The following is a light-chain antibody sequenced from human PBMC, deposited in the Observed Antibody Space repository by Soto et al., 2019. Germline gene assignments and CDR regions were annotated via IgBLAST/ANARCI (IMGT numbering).Light chain of an antibody. V-gene: IGKV3-15*01. CDR3: QQYNNWPRT. Sequence: EIVMTQSPATLSVSPGERATLSCRASQSVSSNLAWYQQKPGQAPRLLIYGASTRATGIPARFSGSGFGTEFTLTISSLQSEDFAVYYCQQYNNWPRTFGQGTKVDIK. CDR2: GAS. CDR1: QSVSSN. J-gene: IGKJ1*01.